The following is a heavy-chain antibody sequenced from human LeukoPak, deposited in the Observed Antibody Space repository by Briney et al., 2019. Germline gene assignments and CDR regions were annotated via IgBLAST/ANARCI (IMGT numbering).Heavy chain of an antibody. CDR2: ISNSADRT. CDR1: GFTFSSFG. V-gene: IGHV3-23*01. CDR3: GRDRGTFTSGTSYCDY. Sequence: PGGSLRLSCAASGFTFSSFGMSWVRQVPGKGLEWVSGISNSADRTYYADHVRGRFSISRDNSKNTLYLQMNSLTAEDTAVYFCGRDRGTFTSGTSYCDYWGQGTLVTVSS. D-gene: IGHD3-10*01. J-gene: IGHJ4*02.